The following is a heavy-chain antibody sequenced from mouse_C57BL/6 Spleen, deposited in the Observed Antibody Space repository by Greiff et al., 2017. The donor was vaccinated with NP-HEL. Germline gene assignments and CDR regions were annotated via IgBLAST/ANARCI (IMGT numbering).Heavy chain of an antibody. J-gene: IGHJ1*03. V-gene: IGHV1-15*01. CDR2: IDPETGGT. Sequence: QVHVKQSGAELVRPGASVTLSCKASGYTFTDYEMHWVKQTPVHGLEWIGAIDPETGGTAYNQKFKGKAILTADKSSSTAYMELRSLSSEDSAVYYCTRSDGYSLWYFDVWGTGTTVTVSS. D-gene: IGHD2-3*01. CDR1: GYTFTDYE. CDR3: TRSDGYSLWYFDV.